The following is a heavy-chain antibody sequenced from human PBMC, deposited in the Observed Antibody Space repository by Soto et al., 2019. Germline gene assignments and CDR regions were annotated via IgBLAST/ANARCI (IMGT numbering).Heavy chain of an antibody. Sequence: EVQLVESGGGLVQPGGSLRLSCAASGFTVSSNYMSWVRQAPGKGLEWVSVIYSGGSTYYADSVKGRFTISRDNSKNTLYLQMNSLRAEDTAVYYCAREITYYGSGSYYYYYYYMDGWGKGTTVTVSS. D-gene: IGHD3-10*01. CDR2: IYSGGST. J-gene: IGHJ6*03. CDR1: GFTVSSNY. V-gene: IGHV3-66*01. CDR3: AREITYYGSGSYYYYYYYMDG.